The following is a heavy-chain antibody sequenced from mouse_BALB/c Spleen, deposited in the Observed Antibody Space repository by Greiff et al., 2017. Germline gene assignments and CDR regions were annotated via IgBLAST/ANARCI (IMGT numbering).Heavy chain of an antibody. CDR2: ISSGGST. CDR3: ARGREITTAIDY. V-gene: IGHV5-6-5*01. J-gene: IGHJ4*01. CDR1: GFTFSSYA. D-gene: IGHD2-4*01. Sequence: EVMLVESGGGLVKPGGSLKLSCAASGFTFSSYAMSWVRQTPEKRLEWVASISSGGSTYYPDSVMGRFTISRDNARNILYLQMSSLRSEDTAMYYCARGREITTAIDYWGQGTSVTVSS.